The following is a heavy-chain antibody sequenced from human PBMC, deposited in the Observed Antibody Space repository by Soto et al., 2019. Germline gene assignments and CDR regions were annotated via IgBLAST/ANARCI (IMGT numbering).Heavy chain of an antibody. CDR2: IYLVGRT. V-gene: IGHV4-59*01. CDR3: ARDPVGVTHFDY. D-gene: IGHD1-26*01. CDR1: GGSISSGY. Sequence: PSETLSLTCSVPGGSISSGYWTWIRHPPGKGLEWIGYIYLVGRTNYNSSLKSRVTISIGTSKNQFSLKLSSVTAADTAIYYCARDPVGVTHFDYWGQGAPVTVSS. J-gene: IGHJ4*02.